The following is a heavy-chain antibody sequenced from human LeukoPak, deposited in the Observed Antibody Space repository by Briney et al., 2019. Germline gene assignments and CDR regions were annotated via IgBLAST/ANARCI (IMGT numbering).Heavy chain of an antibody. D-gene: IGHD5-24*01. CDR2: ISNNGGYA. CDR3: ARDEEMATITGYGMDV. V-gene: IGHV3-23*01. J-gene: IGHJ6*02. Sequence: GGSLRLSCAASGFTFSSSAMSWVRQAPGKGLEWVSAISNNGGYAYYADSVQGRFTISRDNSKNTLYLQMNSLRAEDTAVYYCARDEEMATITGYGMDVWGQGTTVTVSS. CDR1: GFTFSSSA.